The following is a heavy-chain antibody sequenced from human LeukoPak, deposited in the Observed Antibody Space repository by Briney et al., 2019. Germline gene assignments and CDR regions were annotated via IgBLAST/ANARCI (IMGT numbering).Heavy chain of an antibody. Sequence: PGGSLRLSCAASGFTFSSYSMNWVRQAPGKGLEWVSSISSSSGNIYYADSVKGRFTISRDNAKNSLYLQMNSLRAEDTAAYYCSRGGSSSGDGLDYWGQGTLVTVSS. CDR3: SRGGSSSGDGLDY. CDR1: GFTFSSYS. CDR2: ISSSSGNI. D-gene: IGHD6-6*01. V-gene: IGHV3-21*01. J-gene: IGHJ4*02.